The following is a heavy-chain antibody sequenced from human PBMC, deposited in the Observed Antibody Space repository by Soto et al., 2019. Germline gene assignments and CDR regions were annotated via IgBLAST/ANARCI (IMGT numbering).Heavy chain of an antibody. CDR3: ARGTMVRGVIIGRPKNWFDP. CDR2: INHSGST. Sequence: SETLSLTCAVYGGSFSGYYWSWIRQPPGKGLEWIGEINHSGSTNYNPSLKSRVTISVDTSKNQFSLKLSSVTAADTAVYYCARGTMVRGVIIGRPKNWFDPWGRGTLVTVSS. J-gene: IGHJ5*02. CDR1: GGSFSGYY. D-gene: IGHD3-10*01. V-gene: IGHV4-34*01.